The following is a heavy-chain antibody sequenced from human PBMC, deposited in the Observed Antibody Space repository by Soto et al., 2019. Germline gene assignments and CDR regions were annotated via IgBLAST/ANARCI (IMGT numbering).Heavy chain of an antibody. CDR1: GFPINKAW. Sequence: EVQLVESGGGLVKPGGSLTLSCAVSGFPINKAWMGWVRQGPGKGLEGVGRLKSVSAGGKAEYTAPVKDRFTISRDDSNNMLYLQMNRRKAEDTGVYFCTTMRWNFWSTDWGQGTLVTVS. D-gene: IGHD3-3*01. CDR3: TTMRWNFWSTD. J-gene: IGHJ4*02. V-gene: IGHV3-15*01. CDR2: LKSVSAGGKA.